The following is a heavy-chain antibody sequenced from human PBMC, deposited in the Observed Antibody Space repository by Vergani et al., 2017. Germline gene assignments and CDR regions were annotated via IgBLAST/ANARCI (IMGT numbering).Heavy chain of an antibody. CDR2: IIPIFGTA. CDR1: GGTFSSYA. J-gene: IGHJ6*03. CDR3: ARDGPFYDFWSGYPNNYYYYXMDV. D-gene: IGHD3-3*01. V-gene: IGHV1-69*01. Sequence: QVQLVQSGAEVKKPGSSVKVSCKASGGTFSSYAISWVRQAPGQGLEWMGGIIPIFGTANYAQKFQGRVTITADESTSTAYMELSSLRSEDTAVYYCARDGPFYDFWSGYPNNYYYYXMDVWGKGTTVTVSS.